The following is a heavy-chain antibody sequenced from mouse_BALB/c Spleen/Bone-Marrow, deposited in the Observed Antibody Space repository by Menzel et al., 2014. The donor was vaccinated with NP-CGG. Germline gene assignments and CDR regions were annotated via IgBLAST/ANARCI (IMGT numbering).Heavy chain of an antibody. CDR1: GFNIKDTY. D-gene: IGHD2-14*01. CDR2: TDPANGNT. Sequence: VQLQQSGAELVKPGASVKLFCTASGFNIKDTYMHWVKQRPEQGLEWIGRTDPANGNTKYDPKFQGKATITADTSSNTAYLQLSSLTSEDTAVYYCATYYRYDRRFAYWGQGTLVTVSA. J-gene: IGHJ3*01. V-gene: IGHV14-3*02. CDR3: ATYYRYDRRFAY.